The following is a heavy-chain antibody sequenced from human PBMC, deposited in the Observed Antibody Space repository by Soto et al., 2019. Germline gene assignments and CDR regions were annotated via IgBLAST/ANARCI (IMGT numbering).Heavy chain of an antibody. CDR3: ATTRGLAVGGSFDY. J-gene: IGHJ4*02. Sequence: LSLTCIVSGGSITRRSSYWAWIRQPPGKGLEWVGTFYDGNTYHNPSLRSRITIAVDTSKNQFSLKLNSVAAADTAFYYCATTRGLAVGGSFDYWGQGMLVTVS. CDR1: GGSITRRSSY. D-gene: IGHD3-10*01. V-gene: IGHV4-39*01. CDR2: FYDGNT.